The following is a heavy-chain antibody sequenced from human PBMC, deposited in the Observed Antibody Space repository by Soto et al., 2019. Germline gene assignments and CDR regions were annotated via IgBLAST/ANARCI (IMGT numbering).Heavy chain of an antibody. V-gene: IGHV3-33*01. J-gene: IGHJ4*02. CDR3: ARDEEVSCYDRSCYYIY. Sequence: QVQLVESGGGVVQPGRSLRLSCAASGFTFSSYGMHWVRQAPGKGLEWVAVIWYDGSNKYYADSVKGRFTISRDNSKKTLYMQMMSLKAEDMGVYYCARDEEVSCYDRSCYYIYWGQGTLVTVSS. CDR2: IWYDGSNK. D-gene: IGHD3-22*01. CDR1: GFTFSSYG.